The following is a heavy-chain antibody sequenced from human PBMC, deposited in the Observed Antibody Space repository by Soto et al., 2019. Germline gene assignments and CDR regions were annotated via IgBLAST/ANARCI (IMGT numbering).Heavy chain of an antibody. V-gene: IGHV3-21*01. CDR1: GFTFSSYS. J-gene: IGHJ4*02. CDR3: ARSNNFNYDILTGIYYYFDY. D-gene: IGHD3-9*01. CDR2: ISSSSSYI. Sequence: GESLKISCAASGFTFSSYSMNWVRQAPGKGLEWVSSISSSSSYIYYADSVKGRFTISRDNAKNSLYLQMNSLRTEDTAVYYCARSNNFNYDILTGIYYYFDYWGQGTLVTVSS.